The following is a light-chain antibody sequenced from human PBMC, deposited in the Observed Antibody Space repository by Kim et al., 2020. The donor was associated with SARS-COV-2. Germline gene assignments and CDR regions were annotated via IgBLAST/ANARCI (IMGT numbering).Light chain of an antibody. V-gene: IGKV1-27*01. CDR2: AAS. CDR3: QRFNTPSWT. CDR1: QGISHY. Sequence: SSSVGSRFTSTCRASQGISHYLALYQQKPGKVPKLLIYAASTLQSGVPSRFSGSGSGTDFTLTISSLQPEDVATYYCQRFNTPSWTFGQGTKLEI. J-gene: IGKJ1*01.